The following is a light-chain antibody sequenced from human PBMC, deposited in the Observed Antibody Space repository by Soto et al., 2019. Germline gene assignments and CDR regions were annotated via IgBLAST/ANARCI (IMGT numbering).Light chain of an antibody. CDR3: QQYDNSIT. CDR1: QSVSSNN. Sequence: EIVLTQSPGTLSLSPGETATLSCRASQSVSSNNLAWYLQKPGQTPRLLIYGASSRATGIPDRFSGSGSGTDFTLTISRLEPEDLAVYYCQQYDNSITFGQGTRLEIE. V-gene: IGKV3-20*01. CDR2: GAS. J-gene: IGKJ5*01.